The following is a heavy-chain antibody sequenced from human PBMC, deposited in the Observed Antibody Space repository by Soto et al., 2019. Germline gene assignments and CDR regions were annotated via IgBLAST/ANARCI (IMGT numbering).Heavy chain of an antibody. CDR3: ARGANYFYFDY. D-gene: IGHD1-7*01. J-gene: IGHJ4*02. Sequence: QVQLVQSGAEVKKPGASVKVSCKASGYTFTSYAMHWVRQAPGQRLEWMGWINAGNGNTKYSQKFQGRVTITTDTSASTAYMELSSLRPEDTAVYYCARGANYFYFDYWGQGTLVTVSS. V-gene: IGHV1-3*01. CDR2: INAGNGNT. CDR1: GYTFTSYA.